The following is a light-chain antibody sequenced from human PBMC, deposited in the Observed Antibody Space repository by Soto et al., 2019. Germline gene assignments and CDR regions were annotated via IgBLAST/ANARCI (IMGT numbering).Light chain of an antibody. V-gene: IGLV2-8*01. Sequence: QSALTQPPSASGSPGQSVTISCTGTSSDVGGYNYVSWYQQRPGKAPKLMISEVSKRPSGVPDRFSGSKSGNTASLTVSGLQAEDEADYYCSPFAGNNNLVFGGGTQLTVL. J-gene: IGLJ2*01. CDR2: EVS. CDR1: SSDVGGYNY. CDR3: SPFAGNNNLV.